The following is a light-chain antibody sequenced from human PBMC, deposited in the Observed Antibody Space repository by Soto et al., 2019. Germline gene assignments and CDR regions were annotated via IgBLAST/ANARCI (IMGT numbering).Light chain of an antibody. CDR3: QQYNRYTRT. CDR2: RAS. J-gene: IGKJ2*01. Sequence: DIEMTQSPSTLSASVGNRVTITCRASEDIGDWLAWYQQRPGKAPNVLIHRASYLQTGVPSRFSGCGSGTEFTLTISSLQPDDFATYYCQQYNRYTRTFGQGTKLEI. V-gene: IGKV1-5*03. CDR1: EDIGDW.